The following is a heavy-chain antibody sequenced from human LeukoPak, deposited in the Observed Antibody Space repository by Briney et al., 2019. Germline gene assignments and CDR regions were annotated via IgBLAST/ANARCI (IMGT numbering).Heavy chain of an antibody. D-gene: IGHD1-26*01. CDR2: IGSSSII. CDR1: GFTFSSYS. V-gene: IGHV3-48*02. CDR3: ARVLVGATLDS. J-gene: IGHJ5*01. Sequence: PGRSLRLSCAASGFTFSSYSMNWVRQAPGKGLEWVSYIGSSSIIYQAESVKGRFTSSRDNAKNSLYLQMNSLRDDDTSVYYCARVLVGATLDSWGQGTLVTVPS.